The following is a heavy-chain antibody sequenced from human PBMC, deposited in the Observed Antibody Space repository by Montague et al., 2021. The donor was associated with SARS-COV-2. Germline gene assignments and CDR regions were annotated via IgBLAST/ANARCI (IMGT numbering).Heavy chain of an antibody. V-gene: IGHV3-21*01. CDR1: GFTFSTYT. D-gene: IGHD3-22*01. Sequence: SLRLSCAASGFTFSTYTMNWVRQAPGQGLEWVSSITASSIYIYCADSVKGRFTISRDNAKNSLYLQMNSLRAEDTAVYYCTRDAFTMIIDAFNIWGQGTKVTVSS. CDR2: ITASSIYI. CDR3: TRDAFTMIIDAFNI. J-gene: IGHJ3*02.